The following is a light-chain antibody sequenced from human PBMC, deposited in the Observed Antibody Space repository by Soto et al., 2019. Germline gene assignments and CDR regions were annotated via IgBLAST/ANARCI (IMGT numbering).Light chain of an antibody. CDR3: QQYNTWPS. CDR2: GAS. Sequence: EIVMAQSPASLSVSSGEGVTLSCRASQSVSSNFAWYQQRPGQAPRLLIYGASTTATGIPARLSGSGSGTEFTLTIRSLQSEDAAVYYCQQYNTWPSFGQGTKVDIK. CDR1: QSVSSN. J-gene: IGKJ1*01. V-gene: IGKV3-15*01.